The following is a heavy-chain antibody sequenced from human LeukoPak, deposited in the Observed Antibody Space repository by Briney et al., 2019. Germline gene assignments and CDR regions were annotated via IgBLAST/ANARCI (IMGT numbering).Heavy chain of an antibody. D-gene: IGHD2-21*02. CDR2: IRYDGSNK. CDR3: AKDPQAVTVAWDYYMDV. CDR1: GFTFSSYS. J-gene: IGHJ6*03. V-gene: IGHV3-30*02. Sequence: PGGSLRLSCAASGFTFSSYSMHWVRQAPGKGLEWVAFIRYDGSNKYYADSVKGRFTISRDNSKNTLYLQMNSLRAEDTAVYYCAKDPQAVTVAWDYYMDVWGKGTTVTISS.